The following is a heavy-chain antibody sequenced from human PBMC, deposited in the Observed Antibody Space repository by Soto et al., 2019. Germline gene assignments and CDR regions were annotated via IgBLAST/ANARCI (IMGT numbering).Heavy chain of an antibody. CDR2: ISDDGSSK. CDR3: TRAELTVTLSVSDP. Sequence: QVQLVESGGGVVQPGRSLRLSCAASGFIFSSYAMHWVRQAPGKGLEWVALISDDGSSKYYADSVKGRFTISRDNSKNTLYLQMNSLSAEDTAVYYCTRAELTVTLSVSDPWGKGTLVTVSS. CDR1: GFIFSSYA. D-gene: IGHD4-17*01. J-gene: IGHJ5*02. V-gene: IGHV3-30-3*01.